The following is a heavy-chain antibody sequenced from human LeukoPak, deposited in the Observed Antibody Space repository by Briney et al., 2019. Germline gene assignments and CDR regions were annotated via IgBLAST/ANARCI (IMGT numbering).Heavy chain of an antibody. CDR1: GFSISTSYF. J-gene: IGHJ5*02. V-gene: IGHV4-38-2*01. D-gene: IGHD2-8*01. CDR2: VSHTGTT. CDR3: ARVSGVLMMYAPRLLPDL. Sequence: PSETLSLTCVVSGFSISTSYFWGWIRQSPGKGLEWIGCVSHTGTTYYNPSLKSRVTISIDMSKNHFSLNVTSVTATDTAVYYCARVSGVLMMYAPRLLPDLWGQGTRVTVSS.